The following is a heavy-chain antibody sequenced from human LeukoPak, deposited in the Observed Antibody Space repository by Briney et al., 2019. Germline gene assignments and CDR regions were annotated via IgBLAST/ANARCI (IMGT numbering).Heavy chain of an antibody. CDR2: IYNDEKSA. CDR1: GFTFSNTW. J-gene: IGHJ4*02. Sequence: GGSLTLSCAVSGFTFSNTWMYWVRQGPGKGLVWVSRIYNDEKSATYADSVKGRFTISRDNAKNTLYLQMYSLRVDDTAVYYCARGAPIYYWGQGTLVTVSS. CDR3: ARGAPIYY. D-gene: IGHD3-3*02. V-gene: IGHV3-74*01.